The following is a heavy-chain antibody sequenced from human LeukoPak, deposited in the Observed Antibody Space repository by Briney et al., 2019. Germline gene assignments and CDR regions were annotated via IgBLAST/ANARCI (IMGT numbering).Heavy chain of an antibody. D-gene: IGHD6-13*01. V-gene: IGHV1-18*01. CDR2: ISAYNGNT. Sequence: ASVKVSCKASGYTFTSYGISWVRQAPGQGLEWMGWISAYNGNTNYAQKLQGRVTMTTDTSTSTAYMELRSLRSDDTAVYYCARVGGGQQQPEADSVDDLWGRGTLVTVSS. CDR1: GYTFTSYG. J-gene: IGHJ2*01. CDR3: ARVGGGQQQPEADSVDDL.